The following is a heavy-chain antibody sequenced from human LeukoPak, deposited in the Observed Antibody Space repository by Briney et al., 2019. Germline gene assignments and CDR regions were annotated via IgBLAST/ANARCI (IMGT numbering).Heavy chain of an antibody. Sequence: SETLSLTCTVSGGSISGYYWTWIGQPAGKGLEWIGGIYTTGDTNYNPSLKSRVTMSVDTSKNQFSQELTSVTAADTAVYYCAREWTVDDYPYYVDYWGRGPLVTVSS. V-gene: IGHV4-4*07. CDR2: IYTTGDT. D-gene: IGHD3-16*01. CDR3: AREWTVDDYPYYVDY. J-gene: IGHJ4*02. CDR1: GGSISGYY.